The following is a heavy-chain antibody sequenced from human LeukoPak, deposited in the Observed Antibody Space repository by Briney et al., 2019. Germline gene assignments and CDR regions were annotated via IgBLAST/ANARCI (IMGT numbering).Heavy chain of an antibody. CDR3: ARDPGYDFQITWFDP. CDR1: GFTFSSYG. D-gene: IGHD3-3*01. Sequence: PGGSLRLSCAASGFTFSSYGMHWVRQAPGKGLEWVAVISYDGSNKYYADSVKGRFTISRDNSKNTLYLQMNSLRAEDTAVYYCARDPGYDFQITWFDPWGQGTLVTVSS. V-gene: IGHV3-30*03. J-gene: IGHJ5*02. CDR2: ISYDGSNK.